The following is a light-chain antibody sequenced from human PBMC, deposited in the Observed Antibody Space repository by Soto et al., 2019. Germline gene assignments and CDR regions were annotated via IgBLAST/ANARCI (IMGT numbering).Light chain of an antibody. V-gene: IGKV1-5*01. Sequence: DIQMTQSTSTLSASVGDRVTITCRASQSISNWLAWYQQKPGKAPNLLIYAASSLQSGVPSRFSGSGSGTEFTLTITSLQADDFATYYCQQYDIHSTFGQGTKLEIK. J-gene: IGKJ2*01. CDR3: QQYDIHST. CDR2: AAS. CDR1: QSISNW.